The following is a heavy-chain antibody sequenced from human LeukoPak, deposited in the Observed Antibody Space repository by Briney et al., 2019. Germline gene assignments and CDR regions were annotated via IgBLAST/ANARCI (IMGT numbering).Heavy chain of an antibody. Sequence: GGSLRLSCAASGFTFSSHWMSWVRQAPGKGLQWVGSIKQDGSEIHYVDSVRGRFTISRDNAENSLYLQMNSLRAEDTAVYYCARLLGMGTTYDIWGQGTMVTVSS. CDR3: ARLLGMGTTYDI. D-gene: IGHD1-1*01. CDR2: IKQDGSEI. CDR1: GFTFSSHW. V-gene: IGHV3-7*04. J-gene: IGHJ3*02.